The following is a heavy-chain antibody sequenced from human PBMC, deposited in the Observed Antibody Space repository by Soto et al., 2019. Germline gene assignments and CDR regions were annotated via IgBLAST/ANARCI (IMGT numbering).Heavy chain of an antibody. CDR1: GFTFSSYA. J-gene: IGHJ4*02. D-gene: IGHD3-22*01. CDR2: ISYDGSNK. V-gene: IGHV3-30-3*01. Sequence: GGSLRLSCAASGFTFSSYAMHWVRQAPGKGLEWVAVISYDGSNKYYADSVKGRFTISRDNSKNTLYLQMNSLRAEDTAVYYCARADMSSGYYYSHLDYWGQGTLVTVSS. CDR3: ARADMSSGYYYSHLDY.